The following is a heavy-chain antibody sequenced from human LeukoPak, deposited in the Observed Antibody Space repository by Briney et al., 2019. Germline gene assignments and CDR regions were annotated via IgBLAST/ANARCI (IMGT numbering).Heavy chain of an antibody. CDR3: ARELGYSGYDFGY. Sequence: PSETLSLTCTVSGGSISSYYWSWIRQPPGKGLEWIGYIYYSGSTNYNPSLKSRVTIPVDTSKNQFSLKLSSVTAADTAVYYCARELGYSGYDFGYWGQGTLVTVSS. CDR2: IYYSGST. CDR1: GGSISSYY. J-gene: IGHJ4*02. D-gene: IGHD5-12*01. V-gene: IGHV4-59*01.